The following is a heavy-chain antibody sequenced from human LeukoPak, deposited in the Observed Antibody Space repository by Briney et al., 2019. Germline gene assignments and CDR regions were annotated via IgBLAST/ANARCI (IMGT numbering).Heavy chain of an antibody. Sequence: PGASLRLSCAASGFTFTSYAMSWVRQAPGKGLEWVANIKQDESEKFYVDSVKGRFTISRDKAKNSVYLEMSNLRAEDTAVYYCARAPSRITIFGVVTTGSLDYWGQGTLVTVSS. CDR1: GFTFTSYA. V-gene: IGHV3-7*01. D-gene: IGHD3-3*01. CDR2: IKQDESEK. J-gene: IGHJ4*02. CDR3: ARAPSRITIFGVVTTGSLDY.